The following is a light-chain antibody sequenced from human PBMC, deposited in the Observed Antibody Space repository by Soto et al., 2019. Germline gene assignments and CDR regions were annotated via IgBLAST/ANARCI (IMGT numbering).Light chain of an antibody. CDR3: GTWNTSLSRV. CDR2: ENT. J-gene: IGLJ1*01. CDR1: SSDIGRHH. Sequence: SVLTQPPSVSAAPGQKVTISCSGSSSDIGRHHVSWYQQLPGTAPKLLIYENTKRPSGIPDRFSGSKSGTSATLGITGLQTGDEADYYCGTWNTSLSRVFGTGTKVTVL. V-gene: IGLV1-51*02.